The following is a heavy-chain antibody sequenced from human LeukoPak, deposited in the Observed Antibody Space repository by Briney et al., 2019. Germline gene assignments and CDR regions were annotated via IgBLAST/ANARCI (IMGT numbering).Heavy chain of an antibody. D-gene: IGHD4-11*01. J-gene: IGHJ4*02. Sequence: GDSVKVSCKASGYTFNRYGFSWVRQAPGQGLECLGWISAYSGNTKYAQNFQDRVTMTTDASTSTAYMELRSLTSDDTAVYFCARTHDYDNFPDYWGQGTLVAVSS. CDR1: GYTFNRYG. V-gene: IGHV1-18*01. CDR2: ISAYSGNT. CDR3: ARTHDYDNFPDY.